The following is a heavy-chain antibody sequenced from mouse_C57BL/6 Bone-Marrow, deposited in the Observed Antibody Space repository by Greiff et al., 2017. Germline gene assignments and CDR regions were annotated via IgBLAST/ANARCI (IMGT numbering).Heavy chain of an antibody. CDR3: ARHVSSGYFDY. D-gene: IGHD3-2*02. Sequence: EVQGVESGGGLVQPGGSLKLSCAASGFTFSDYYMSWVRQTPEKRLEWVAYISNGSGSTYYPDTVKGRFAISRDNAKNTLDLQMSRLKSEDTAMYYCARHVSSGYFDYWGQGTTLTVSS. J-gene: IGHJ2*01. V-gene: IGHV5-12*01. CDR1: GFTFSDYY. CDR2: ISNGSGST.